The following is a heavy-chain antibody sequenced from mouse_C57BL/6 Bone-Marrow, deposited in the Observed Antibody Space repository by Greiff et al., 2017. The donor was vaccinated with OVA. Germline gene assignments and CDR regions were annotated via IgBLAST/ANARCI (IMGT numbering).Heavy chain of an antibody. J-gene: IGHJ2*01. CDR1: GYSFTGYY. V-gene: IGHV1-31*01. Sequence: EVQLQQSGPELVKPGASVKISCKASGYSFTGYYMHWVKQSHGNILDWIGYIYPYNGVSSYNQKFKGKATLTVDKSSSTAYMELRSLTSEDSAVYNCASNALPFYYSVSSPYFDFWGQGTTLTVSS. D-gene: IGHD1-1*01. CDR3: ASNALPFYYSVSSPYFDF. CDR2: IYPYNGVS.